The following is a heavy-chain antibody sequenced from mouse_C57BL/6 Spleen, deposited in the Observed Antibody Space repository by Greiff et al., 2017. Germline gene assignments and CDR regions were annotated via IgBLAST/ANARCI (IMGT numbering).Heavy chain of an antibody. CDR3: ARITTVVATRARDY. CDR1: GYTFTGYW. V-gene: IGHV1-9*01. J-gene: IGHJ4*01. CDR2: ILPGSGST. D-gene: IGHD1-1*01. Sequence: QVQLQQSGPELVKPGASVKISCKATGYTFTGYWIEWVKQRPGHGLEWIGEILPGSGSTNYNEKFKGKATFTADTSSNTAYMQLSSLTTEDSAIYYCARITTVVATRARDYWGQGTSVTVSS.